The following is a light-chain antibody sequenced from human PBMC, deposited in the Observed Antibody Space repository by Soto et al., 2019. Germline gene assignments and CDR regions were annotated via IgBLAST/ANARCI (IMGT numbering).Light chain of an antibody. CDR2: AAS. Sequence: VLTQSPDTLSLSPGERATLSCRASQSVGSDYLAWYQQKVGQAPRLLIYAASSRATGIADRFSGTGFGTEYNLTISRPEPEDFALYYCQQFGRSSSTFGQGTRLEIQ. V-gene: IGKV3-20*01. CDR3: QQFGRSSST. CDR1: QSVGSDY. J-gene: IGKJ5*01.